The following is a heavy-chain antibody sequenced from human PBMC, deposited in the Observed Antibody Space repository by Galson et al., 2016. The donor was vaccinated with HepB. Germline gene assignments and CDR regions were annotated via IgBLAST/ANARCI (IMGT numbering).Heavy chain of an antibody. D-gene: IGHD6-19*01. Sequence: SVKVSCKASGYTFTSYFMHWVRQAPGQGLEWMGIINPSGGSTTYAQNFQGRVTMTRNTSTSTVYMELSSLRSEDTAVYYCSRTQYSSGWLHFDHWGQGTRVTVSS. CDR3: SRTQYSSGWLHFDH. CDR1: GYTFTSYF. J-gene: IGHJ4*02. V-gene: IGHV1-46*01. CDR2: INPSGGST.